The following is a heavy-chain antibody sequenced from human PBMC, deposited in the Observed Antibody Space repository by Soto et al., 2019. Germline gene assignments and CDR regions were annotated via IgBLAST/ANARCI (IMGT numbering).Heavy chain of an antibody. Sequence: QLQLQESGSGLVKPSQTLSLTCAVSGGSISSGGYSWSWIRQPPGKGLEWIGYIYHSGSTYYNPSLTCGVTMSVDTSMNRCSRKLSSATAADTAVYYCTAAGGLGAAAADYWGQGTLVTVSS. J-gene: IGHJ4*02. D-gene: IGHD6-25*01. CDR3: TAAGGLGAAAADY. V-gene: IGHV4-30-2*01. CDR1: GGSISSGGYS. CDR2: IYHSGST.